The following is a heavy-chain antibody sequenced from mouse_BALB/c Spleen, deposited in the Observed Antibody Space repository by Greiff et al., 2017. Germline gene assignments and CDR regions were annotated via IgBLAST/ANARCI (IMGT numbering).Heavy chain of an antibody. CDR1: GYTFTSYY. Sequence: QVQLQQSGAELVKPGASVKLSCKASGYTFTSYYMYWVKQRPGQGLEWIGEINPSNGGTNFNEKFKSKATLTVDKSSSTAYMQLSSLTSEDSAVYYCTRNYGYDYYAIDYWGQGTSVTVSS. J-gene: IGHJ4*01. CDR2: INPSNGGT. CDR3: TRNYGYDYYAIDY. V-gene: IGHV1S81*02. D-gene: IGHD1-2*01.